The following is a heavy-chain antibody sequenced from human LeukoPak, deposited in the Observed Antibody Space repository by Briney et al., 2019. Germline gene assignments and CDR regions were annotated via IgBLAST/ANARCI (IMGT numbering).Heavy chain of an antibody. Sequence: TSETLSLTCAVYGGSFSGYYWSWIRQPPWKGLKWIGEINHSGSTNYYPSLKSRVTISVDTSKNQFSLKLSSVTAADTAVYYCARYPGVVAGLPAFDFWGQGTMVTVSS. D-gene: IGHD2-15*01. V-gene: IGHV4-34*01. J-gene: IGHJ3*01. CDR1: GGSFSGYY. CDR3: ARYPGVVAGLPAFDF. CDR2: INHSGST.